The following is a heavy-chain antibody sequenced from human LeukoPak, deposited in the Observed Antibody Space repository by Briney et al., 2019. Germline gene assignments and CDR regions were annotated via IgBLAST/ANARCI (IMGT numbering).Heavy chain of an antibody. D-gene: IGHD2-2*01. CDR1: GGTFSSYT. Sequence: SVKVSCKASGGTFSSYTISWVRQAPGQGLEWMGRIIPILGIANYAQKFQGRVTITADKSTSTAYMELSSLRSEDTAVYYCASPRDLGRQCSSTSCPPNWYFDLWGRGTLVTVSS. CDR3: ASPRDLGRQCSSTSCPPNWYFDL. CDR2: IIPILGIA. J-gene: IGHJ2*01. V-gene: IGHV1-69*02.